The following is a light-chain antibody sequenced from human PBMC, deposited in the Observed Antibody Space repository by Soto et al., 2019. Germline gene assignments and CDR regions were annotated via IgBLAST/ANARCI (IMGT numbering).Light chain of an antibody. V-gene: IGLV1-44*01. CDR1: SSNIGSNT. Sequence: QSALAQAPSASGTPGQRVTISCSGSSSNIGSNTVNWYQQLPGTAPKLLIYSNNQRPSGVPDRFSGSKSGTSASLAISGLQSEDEADYYCAAWDDSLNVLYVFGTGTKVTVL. J-gene: IGLJ1*01. CDR3: AAWDDSLNVLYV. CDR2: SNN.